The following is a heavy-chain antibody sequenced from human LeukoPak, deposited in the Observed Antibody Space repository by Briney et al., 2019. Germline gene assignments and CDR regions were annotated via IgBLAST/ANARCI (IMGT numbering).Heavy chain of an antibody. V-gene: IGHV3-30*02. CDR2: IRYDGSNK. D-gene: IGHD3-10*01. Sequence: GGSLRLSCAASGFTFISYGMHWVRQAPGKGLEWVTFIRYDGSNKYYADSVRGRFIISRDNSKNTLYLQMGSLRAEDMAVYYCARGRKHRGVIILSPWGQGTLVTVSS. J-gene: IGHJ5*02. CDR1: GFTFISYG. CDR3: ARGRKHRGVIILSP.